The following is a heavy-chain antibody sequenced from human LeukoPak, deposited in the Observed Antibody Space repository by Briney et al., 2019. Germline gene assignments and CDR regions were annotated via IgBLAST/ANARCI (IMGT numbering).Heavy chain of an antibody. CDR1: GFTFSSYE. Sequence: GGSLRLSCAASGFTFSSYEMNWVRQAPGKGLEWVSYISSSGSTIYYADSVKGRFTISRDNAKNSLYLQMNSLRAEDTAVYYCARDGGLWFGEKGDYWGQGTLVTVSP. CDR3: ARDGGLWFGEKGDY. V-gene: IGHV3-48*03. D-gene: IGHD3-10*01. CDR2: ISSSGSTI. J-gene: IGHJ4*02.